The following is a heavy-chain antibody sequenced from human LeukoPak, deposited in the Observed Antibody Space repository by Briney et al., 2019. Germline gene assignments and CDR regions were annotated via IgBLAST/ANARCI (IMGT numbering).Heavy chain of an antibody. CDR1: GFTFSSYA. J-gene: IGHJ4*02. CDR3: AKDKWTLYDYGDY. D-gene: IGHD2-2*02. Sequence: PGGSLRLSCAASGFTFSSYAMSWVRQAPGKGLEWVSAISGSGGSTYYADSVKGRFTISRDNYKNTLYLQMNRLRAEDTAVYYCAKDKWTLYDYGDYWGQGTLVTVSS. V-gene: IGHV3-23*01. CDR2: ISGSGGST.